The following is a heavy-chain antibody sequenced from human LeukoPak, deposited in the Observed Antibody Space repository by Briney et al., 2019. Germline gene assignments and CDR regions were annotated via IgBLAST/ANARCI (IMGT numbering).Heavy chain of an antibody. CDR2: IYPGDSDT. D-gene: IGHD6-19*01. J-gene: IGHJ4*02. V-gene: IGHV5-51*01. CDR1: GYRFTSYW. Sequence: GEPLKISCKGSGYRFTSYWIGWVRQMPGKGLEWMGIIYPGDSDTRYSPSFQGQVTISADKSISTAYLQWSSLKASDTAMYYCARQGDGISSGSGYWGQGTLVTVSS. CDR3: ARQGDGISSGSGY.